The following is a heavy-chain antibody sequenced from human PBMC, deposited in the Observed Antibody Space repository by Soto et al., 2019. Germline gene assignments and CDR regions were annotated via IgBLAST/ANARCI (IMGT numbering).Heavy chain of an antibody. CDR2: ISGSGGST. J-gene: IGHJ5*01. CDR3: AKDVSLGSPVNLAS. D-gene: IGHD3-10*01. V-gene: IGHV3-23*01. Sequence: GGSLRLSXAASGFTFSSYAMSWVRQAPGKGLEWVSAISGSGGSTYYADSVKGRFTISRDNSMGTLYLQMKSLRVEDTAIYYCAKDVSLGSPVNLASGGQGPLLAVP. CDR1: GFTFSSYA.